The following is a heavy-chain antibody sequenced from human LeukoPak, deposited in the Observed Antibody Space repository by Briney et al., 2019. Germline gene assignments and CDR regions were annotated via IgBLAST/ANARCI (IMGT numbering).Heavy chain of an antibody. CDR1: GFTVSSNY. Sequence: GGSLRLSCAASGFTVSSNYMSWVRQAPGKGLEWASVIYSGGSTYYADSVKGRFTISRDNSKNTLYLQMNSLRAEDTAVYYCAREAFRDRAFDIWGQGTMVTVSS. CDR3: AREAFRDRAFDI. CDR2: IYSGGST. D-gene: IGHD5-24*01. J-gene: IGHJ3*02. V-gene: IGHV3-53*01.